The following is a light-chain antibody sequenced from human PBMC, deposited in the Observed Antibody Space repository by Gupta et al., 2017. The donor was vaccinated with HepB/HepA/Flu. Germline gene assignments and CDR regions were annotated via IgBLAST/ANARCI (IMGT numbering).Light chain of an antibody. CDR1: SSDVGGYNF. J-gene: IGLJ2*01. CDR3: SSYARSDNVL. Sequence: QSALTQPPSASGSLGPSVTISCPGTSSDVGGYNFVSWYQQHTDKAPRLLIFEVNRRPAGVPDRFSGSKSGNTASLTVSGLQPDDEADYYCSSYARSDNVLFGGGTKVTVL. CDR2: EVN. V-gene: IGLV2-8*01.